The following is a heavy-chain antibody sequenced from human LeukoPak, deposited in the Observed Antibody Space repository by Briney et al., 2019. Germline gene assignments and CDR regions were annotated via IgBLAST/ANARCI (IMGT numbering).Heavy chain of an antibody. J-gene: IGHJ4*02. Sequence: GGSLRLSCAASGFTFSSYAMHWVRQAPGKGLEWVAIISYDGSNKYYADSVKGRFTISRDNSKNTLYLQMNSLRAEDTAVYYCARVVSSGWYSFDYWGQGTLVTVSS. CDR1: GFTFSSYA. CDR2: ISYDGSNK. V-gene: IGHV3-30-3*01. CDR3: ARVVSSGWYSFDY. D-gene: IGHD6-19*01.